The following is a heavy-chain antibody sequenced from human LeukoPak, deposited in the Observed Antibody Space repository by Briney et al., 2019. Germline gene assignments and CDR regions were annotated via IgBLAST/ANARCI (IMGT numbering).Heavy chain of an antibody. V-gene: IGHV4-4*07. Sequence: PSETLSLTCTVSGGSISSYYWSWIRQPAGKGLEWIGRIYTSGSTNYNPSLKSRVTMSVDTSKNQFSLKLSSVTAADTAVYYCAREPPNGFWSGYYFFDYWGQGTLVTVSS. CDR2: IYTSGST. CDR3: AREPPNGFWSGYYFFDY. CDR1: GGSISSYY. D-gene: IGHD3-3*01. J-gene: IGHJ4*02.